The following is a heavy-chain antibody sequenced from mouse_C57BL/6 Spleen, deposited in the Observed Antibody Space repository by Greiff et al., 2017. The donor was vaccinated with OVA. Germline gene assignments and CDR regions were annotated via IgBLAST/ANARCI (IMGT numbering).Heavy chain of an antibody. V-gene: IGHV1-61*01. CDR2: IYPSDSET. CDR1: GYTFTSYW. CDR3: ARKGWGNYAMDY. J-gene: IGHJ4*01. Sequence: VQLQQPGAELVRPGSSVKLSCKASGYTFTSYWMDWVKQRPGQGLEWIGNIYPSDSETHYNQKFKDKATLPVDKSSSTAYMQLSSLTSEDSAVYYCARKGWGNYAMDYWGQGTSVTVSS.